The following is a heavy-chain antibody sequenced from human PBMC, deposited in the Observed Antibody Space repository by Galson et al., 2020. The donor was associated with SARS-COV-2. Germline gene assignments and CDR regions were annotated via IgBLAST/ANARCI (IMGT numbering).Heavy chain of an antibody. J-gene: IGHJ5*02. CDR1: GFTFSGSA. CDR2: VKSKTNSYAT. D-gene: IGHD2-2*01. CDR3: TVGYCSNTTCYPRFDP. V-gene: IGHV3-73*01. Sequence: GESLKISCAASGFTFSGSAIHWVRQASGKGLEWVGRVKSKTNSYATAYAASVKGRFTISRDDSRNTAYLQMNSLKTEDTALYYCTVGYCSNTTCYPRFDPWGQGTLVTVSS.